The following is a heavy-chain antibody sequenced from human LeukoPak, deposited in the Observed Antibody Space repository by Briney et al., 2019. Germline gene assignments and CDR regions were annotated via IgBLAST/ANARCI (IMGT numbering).Heavy chain of an antibody. V-gene: IGHV3-11*01. CDR3: ARAVERSLDY. J-gene: IGHJ4*02. Sequence: GGSLLLSCAASGFTFSNYYMTWLRPAPGKGLEWVSYISSTDSTMYYADSVKGRFTISRDNTKNSLFLQMNSLRAEDTAMYYCARAVERSLDYWGQGTLVTVSS. CDR2: ISSTDSTM. CDR1: GFTFSNYY.